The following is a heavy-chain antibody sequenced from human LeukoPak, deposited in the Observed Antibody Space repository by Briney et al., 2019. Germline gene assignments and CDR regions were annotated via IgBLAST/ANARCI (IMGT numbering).Heavy chain of an antibody. CDR1: GGSISSYY. V-gene: IGHV4-4*07. J-gene: IGHJ4*02. D-gene: IGHD1-26*01. CDR3: VRHYVLHIVGPSY. Sequence: SETLSLTCTVSGGSISSYYWSWIRQPAGKGLEWIGRIYTSGSTNYNPSFKSRVTISVDSSKNQFSLKVNSVTAADTAMYFCVRHYVLHIVGPSYWGQGILVTVSS. CDR2: IYTSGST.